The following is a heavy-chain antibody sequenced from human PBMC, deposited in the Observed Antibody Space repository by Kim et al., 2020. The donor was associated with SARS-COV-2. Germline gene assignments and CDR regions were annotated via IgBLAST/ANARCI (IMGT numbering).Heavy chain of an antibody. D-gene: IGHD1-26*01. CDR2: IYHSGST. V-gene: IGHV4-4*02. CDR1: GGSISSSNW. J-gene: IGHJ4*02. Sequence: SETLSLTCAVSGGSISSSNWWSWVRQPPGKGLEWIGEIYHSGSTNYNPSLKSRVTISVDKSKNQFSLKLSSVTAADTAGYYCARAGEWDAPGGFDYWGQGTLVTVSS. CDR3: ARAGEWDAPGGFDY.